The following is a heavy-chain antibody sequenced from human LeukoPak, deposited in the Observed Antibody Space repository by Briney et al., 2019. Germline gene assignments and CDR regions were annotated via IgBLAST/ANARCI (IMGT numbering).Heavy chain of an antibody. CDR2: ISYDGSNK. CDR3: AKVTAAAGTGY. V-gene: IGHV3-30*18. J-gene: IGHJ4*02. Sequence: GGSLRLSCAASGFTFSSYGMHWVRQAPGKGLEWVAVISYDGSNKYYADSVKGRFTISRDNSKNTLYLQMNSLRAEDTAVYYCAKVTAAAGTGYWGQGTLVTVSS. CDR1: GFTFSSYG. D-gene: IGHD6-13*01.